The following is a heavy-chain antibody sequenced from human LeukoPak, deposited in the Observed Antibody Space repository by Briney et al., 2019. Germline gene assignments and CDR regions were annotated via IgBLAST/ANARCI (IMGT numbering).Heavy chain of an antibody. CDR3: ARGGTLGGDFWSGYWGRYYYYYMDV. V-gene: IGHV1-69*01. J-gene: IGHJ6*03. CDR1: GGTFSSYA. Sequence: SVKVSCKASGGTFSSYAISWVRQAPGQGLEWMGGIIPIFGTANYAQKFQGRVTITADESTSTAYMELSSLRSEDTAVYYCARGGTLGGDFWSGYWGRYYYYYMDVWGKGTTVTVSS. D-gene: IGHD3-3*01. CDR2: IIPIFGTA.